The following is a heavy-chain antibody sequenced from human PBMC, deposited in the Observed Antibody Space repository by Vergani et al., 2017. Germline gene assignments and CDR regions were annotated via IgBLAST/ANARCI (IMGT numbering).Heavy chain of an antibody. CDR1: GGSITSSSYY. D-gene: IGHD3-9*01. CDR3: ARTESFILRYFHWAL. J-gene: IGHJ4*02. V-gene: IGHV4-39*01. CDR2: IYHSGGA. Sequence: QLHLQESGPGLVKPSETLSLTCTVSGGSITSSSYYWGWIWQPPGKGLEWIGNIYHSGGAYYNPSLKGRVTISVDTSKNQFSLEVTSVTAADTAIYFCARTESFILRYFHWALWGQGTLVTVSS.